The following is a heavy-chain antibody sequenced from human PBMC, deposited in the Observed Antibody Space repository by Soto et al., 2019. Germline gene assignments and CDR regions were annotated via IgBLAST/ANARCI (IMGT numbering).Heavy chain of an antibody. Sequence: ASVKVSCKASGYTFTGYVMHWVRQAPGQRLEWMGWINAGNGNTKYSQKFQGRVTITRDTSASTAYMELSSLRSEDTAVYYCARAVAVPADFDYWGQGTLVTVSS. V-gene: IGHV1-3*01. CDR3: ARAVAVPADFDY. D-gene: IGHD6-19*01. CDR1: GYTFTGYV. CDR2: INAGNGNT. J-gene: IGHJ4*02.